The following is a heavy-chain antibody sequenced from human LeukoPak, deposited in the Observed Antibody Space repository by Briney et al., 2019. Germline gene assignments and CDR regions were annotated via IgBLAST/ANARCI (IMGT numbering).Heavy chain of an antibody. D-gene: IGHD3-22*01. CDR1: SYTFTSYG. Sequence: GASVKVSCKASSYTFTSYGISWVRQAPGQGLEWMGWISAYNGNTNYAQKLQGRVTMTTDTSTSTAYMELRSLRSDDTAVYYCARDLSETYYYDSSTDYWGQGTLVTVSS. CDR3: ARDLSETYYYDSSTDY. V-gene: IGHV1-18*01. J-gene: IGHJ4*02. CDR2: ISAYNGNT.